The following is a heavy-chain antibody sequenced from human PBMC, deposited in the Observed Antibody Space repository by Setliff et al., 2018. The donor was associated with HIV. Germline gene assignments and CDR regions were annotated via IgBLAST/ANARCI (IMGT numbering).Heavy chain of an antibody. CDR2: IGTGGDT. Sequence: GGSLRLSCEASGFIFSNHDFHWVRQAAGKGLEWVSAIGTGGDTYYVDSVKGRFTISRDNARNSLYPQMNNLGAGDTAVYYCAREIQVVYTGGHYFYGMDVWGQRTAVTVSS. V-gene: IGHV3-13*01. CDR1: GFIFSNHD. CDR3: AREIQVVYTGGHYFYGMDV. J-gene: IGHJ6*02. D-gene: IGHD3-16*01.